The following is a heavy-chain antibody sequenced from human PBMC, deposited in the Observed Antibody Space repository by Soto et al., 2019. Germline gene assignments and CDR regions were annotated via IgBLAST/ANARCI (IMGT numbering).Heavy chain of an antibody. J-gene: IGHJ4*02. D-gene: IGHD6-19*01. CDR2: ITSDTKTI. Sequence: EVQLVESGGALVQPGGSLRLSCVASGFKFSIYSMNWIRQAPGKGLEWSAYITSDTKTIKYADSVKGRFTISRDNAKNSVYLQMNSLSDEHTAVYYCARSVEGHFDYWGQGAVVTVSS. CDR1: GFKFSIYS. CDR3: ARSVEGHFDY. V-gene: IGHV3-48*02.